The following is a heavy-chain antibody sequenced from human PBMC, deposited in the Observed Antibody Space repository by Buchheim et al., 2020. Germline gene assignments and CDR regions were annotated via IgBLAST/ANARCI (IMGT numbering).Heavy chain of an antibody. D-gene: IGHD6-13*01. J-gene: IGHJ4*02. CDR3: ARGQGGGYSSHRPGW. Sequence: EVQLVESGGGLVKPGGSLRLSCAASGFTFSSYSMNWVRQAPGKGLEWVSSISSSSSYIYYADSVKGRFTISRDNAKNSLYLQMSSLRAEDPAVYYWARGQGGGYSSHRPGWWGQGTL. V-gene: IGHV3-21*01. CDR2: ISSSSSYI. CDR1: GFTFSSYS.